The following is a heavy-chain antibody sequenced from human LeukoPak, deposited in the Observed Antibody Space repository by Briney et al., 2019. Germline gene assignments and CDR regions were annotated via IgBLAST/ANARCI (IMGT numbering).Heavy chain of an antibody. Sequence: SETLSLTCTVSGGSISSYYWSWLRQPPGKGLEWIGYIYYSGSSNYNPSLKSRVTISVDRSKNQYSLKLSSVTAADTAVYYCARGVEDSSGYYSYSDCWGQGTLVTVSS. CDR3: ARGVEDSSGYYSYSDC. D-gene: IGHD3-22*01. CDR1: GGSISSYY. V-gene: IGHV4-59*01. CDR2: IYYSGSS. J-gene: IGHJ4*02.